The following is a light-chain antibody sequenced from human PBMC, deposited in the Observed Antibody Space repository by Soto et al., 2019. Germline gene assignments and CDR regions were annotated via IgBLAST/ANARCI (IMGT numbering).Light chain of an antibody. V-gene: IGKV1-5*01. CDR3: QQSYTST. J-gene: IGKJ1*01. Sequence: IRMTQSPSSLSASTGDRVTITCRASQSISSWLAWYQQKPGKAPKLLIYDASSLESGAPSRFSGSGSGTEFTLTISSLQPEDFATYYCQQSYTSTFGQGTKV. CDR2: DAS. CDR1: QSISSW.